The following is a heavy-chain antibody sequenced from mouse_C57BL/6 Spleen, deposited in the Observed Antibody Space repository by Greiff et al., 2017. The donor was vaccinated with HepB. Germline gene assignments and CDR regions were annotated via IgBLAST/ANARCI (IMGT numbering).Heavy chain of an antibody. D-gene: IGHD1-1*01. CDR1: GYTFTSYW. J-gene: IGHJ1*03. CDR3: TMGAITTVVEGYFDV. Sequence: EVQLQQSGTVLARPGASVKMSCKTSGYTFTSYWMHWVKQRPGQGLEWIGAIYPGNSDTSYNQKFKGKAKLTAVTSASTAYMELSSLTNEDSAVYYCTMGAITTVVEGYFDVWGTGTTVTVSS. CDR2: IYPGNSDT. V-gene: IGHV1-5*01.